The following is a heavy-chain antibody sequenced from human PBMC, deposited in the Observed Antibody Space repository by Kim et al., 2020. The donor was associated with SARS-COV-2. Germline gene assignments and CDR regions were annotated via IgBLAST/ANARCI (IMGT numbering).Heavy chain of an antibody. D-gene: IGHD2-2*01. CDR3: ARGIVVPAAILLNWFDP. Sequence: SETLSLTCAVYGGSFSGYYWSWIRQPPGKGLEWIGEINHSGSTNYNPSLKSRVTISVDTSKNQFSLKLSSVTAADTAVYYCARGIVVPAAILLNWFDPWGQGTLVTVSS. J-gene: IGHJ5*02. V-gene: IGHV4-34*01. CDR1: GGSFSGYY. CDR2: INHSGST.